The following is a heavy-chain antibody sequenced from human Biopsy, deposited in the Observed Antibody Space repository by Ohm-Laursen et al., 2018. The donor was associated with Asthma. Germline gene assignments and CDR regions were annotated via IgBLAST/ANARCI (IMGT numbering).Heavy chain of an antibody. J-gene: IGHJ4*02. CDR3: ARILPGYYYGPFEV. CDR2: SDYSGET. Sequence: TLSLTCTGSGFSISTIPRYWNWLRLLLGKGLEWIGCSDYSGETYFNPSLKNLPIMYPDSSKNLFSLKMTSVTVADTAVYFCARILPGYYYGPFEVWGQGTLVTVSS. V-gene: IGHV4-31*01. CDR1: GFSISTIPRY. D-gene: IGHD5-18*01.